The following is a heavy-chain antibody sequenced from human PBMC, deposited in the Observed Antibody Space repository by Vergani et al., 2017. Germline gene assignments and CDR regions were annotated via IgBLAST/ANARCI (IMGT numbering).Heavy chain of an antibody. D-gene: IGHD4-23*01. CDR3: ARVYGGNWGGAFDI. CDR1: GFTFSSYS. CDR2: INWNGGST. J-gene: IGHJ3*02. Sequence: EVQLVESGGGLEQPGGTLRLSCAASGFTFSSYSMSWVRQAPGKGLEWVSGINWNGGSTGYADSVKGRFTISRDNAKNSLYLQMNSLRAEDTALYHCARVYGGNWGGAFDIWGQGTMVTVSS. V-gene: IGHV3-20*01.